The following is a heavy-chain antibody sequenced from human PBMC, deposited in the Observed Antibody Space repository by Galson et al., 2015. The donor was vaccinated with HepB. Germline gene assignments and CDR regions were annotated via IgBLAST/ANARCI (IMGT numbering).Heavy chain of an antibody. CDR1: GFTYSNYG. Sequence: SLRLSCAASGFTYSNYGMHWVRQAPGKGLERVAVIWFDGSNKDCLDSVRGRFTISRDNSKNMLFLEMNSLRDEDTATYYCARSPSSSWGDGFDIWGQGTMVTVSS. CDR2: IWFDGSNK. V-gene: IGHV3-33*01. CDR3: ARSPSSSWGDGFDI. J-gene: IGHJ3*02. D-gene: IGHD6-13*01.